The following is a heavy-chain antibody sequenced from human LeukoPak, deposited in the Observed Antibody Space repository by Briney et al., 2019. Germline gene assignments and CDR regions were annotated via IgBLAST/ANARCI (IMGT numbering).Heavy chain of an antibody. CDR3: ASYSLGYCSSTSCYDNRQGYFDY. J-gene: IGHJ4*02. V-gene: IGHV4-4*02. CDR1: GGSIRNYY. D-gene: IGHD2-2*01. CDR2: IYHSAST. Sequence: SETLCLTCTVSGGSIRNYYWSWVRQPPGKGLVWIGEIYHSASTNYNPSLKSRVTISVDKSKNQFSLKLSSVTAADTAVYYCASYSLGYCSSTSCYDNRQGYFDYWGQGTLVTVSS.